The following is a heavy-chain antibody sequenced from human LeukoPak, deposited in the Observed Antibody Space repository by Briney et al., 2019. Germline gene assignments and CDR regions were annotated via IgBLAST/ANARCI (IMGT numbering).Heavy chain of an antibody. CDR1: GYSISSGCY. CDR3: AREQHLAT. Sequence: SETLSRTCAVSGYSISSGCYWGWLRQPPGKGLEWIGSIYHSGSTFYNPSLKSRITISVDTSKNQFSLKLTSVTAADTAVYYCAREQHLATWGQGTLVTVSS. J-gene: IGHJ4*02. D-gene: IGHD6-13*01. V-gene: IGHV4-38-2*02. CDR2: IYHSGST.